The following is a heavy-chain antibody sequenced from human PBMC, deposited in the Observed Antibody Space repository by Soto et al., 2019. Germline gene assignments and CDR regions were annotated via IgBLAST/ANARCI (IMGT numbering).Heavy chain of an antibody. CDR2: ISYDGSNK. D-gene: IGHD3-10*01. Sequence: PGGSLRLSCAASGFTFSSYGMHWVRQAPGKGLEWVAVISYDGSNKYYADSVKGRFTISRDNSKNTLYLQMNSLRAEDTAVYYCAEDLTGGSAFDIWGQGTMVTVSS. CDR3: AEDLTGGSAFDI. V-gene: IGHV3-30*18. CDR1: GFTFSSYG. J-gene: IGHJ3*02.